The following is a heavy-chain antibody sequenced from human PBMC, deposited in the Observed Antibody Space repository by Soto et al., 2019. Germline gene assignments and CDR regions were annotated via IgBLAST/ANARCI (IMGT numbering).Heavy chain of an antibody. Sequence: EVQLVESGGGLVQPGGSLRLSCAASGFTFSSYDMHWVRQATGKGLERVSAIGTAGDTYYPGSVKGRFTISRENAKNSLYLQMNSLRAGDTAVYYCARGRVAGDFDYWRQGTLVTVSS. CDR1: GFTFSSYD. J-gene: IGHJ4*02. CDR3: ARGRVAGDFDY. V-gene: IGHV3-13*04. CDR2: IGTAGDT. D-gene: IGHD6-19*01.